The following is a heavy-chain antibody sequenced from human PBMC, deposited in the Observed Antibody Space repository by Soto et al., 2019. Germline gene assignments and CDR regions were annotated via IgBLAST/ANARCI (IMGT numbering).Heavy chain of an antibody. CDR3: ARAYDSGFDY. D-gene: IGHD1-26*01. J-gene: IGHJ4*02. Sequence: ASVKVSCKASGYTFISYDINWVRQATGQGLEWMGWMSPNSGNTGYAQKFQGRVSMTRNTSVSTASMELSSLRSDDTAVYYCARAYDSGFDYWGQGTLVTVSS. CDR2: MSPNSGNT. CDR1: GYTFISYD. V-gene: IGHV1-8*01.